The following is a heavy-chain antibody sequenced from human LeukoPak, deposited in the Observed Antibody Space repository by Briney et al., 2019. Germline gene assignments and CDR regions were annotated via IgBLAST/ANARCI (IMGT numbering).Heavy chain of an antibody. V-gene: IGHV3-23*01. J-gene: IGHJ6*03. CDR1: GFTFSSYD. D-gene: IGHD6-13*01. CDR3: AKGSGSSWYFYYYMDV. CDR2: ISGSGCST. Sequence: GGSLRLSCAASGFTFSSYDMSWVRQAPGKGLEWVSAISGSGCSTYYADSVKGRFTISRDNSETTLYLQINSLRAEDTAVYYCAKGSGSSWYFYYYMDVWGKGTTATVSS.